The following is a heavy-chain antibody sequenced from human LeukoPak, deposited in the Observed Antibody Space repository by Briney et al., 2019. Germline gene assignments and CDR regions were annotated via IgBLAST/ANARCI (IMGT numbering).Heavy chain of an antibody. D-gene: IGHD3-10*01. V-gene: IGHV1-2*04. CDR1: GYTFTGYY. Sequence: ASVKVSCKASGYTFTGYYMHWVRQAPGQGLEWMGWINPNSGGTNYAQKFQGWVTMTRDTSISTAYMELSRLRSDDTAVYYCARDYYGSGSYYNNDYYYYYGMDVWGQGTTVTVSS. CDR2: INPNSGGT. J-gene: IGHJ6*02. CDR3: ARDYYGSGSYYNNDYYYYYGMDV.